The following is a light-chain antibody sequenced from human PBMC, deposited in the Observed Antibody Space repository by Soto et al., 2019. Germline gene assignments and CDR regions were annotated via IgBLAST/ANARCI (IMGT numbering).Light chain of an antibody. Sequence: QSVLTQPRSVSGSPGQSVTISCTGTSSDVGGYNYVSWYQQHPGKAPKLMIYDVTKRPSGVPDRFSGSKSGNTASLTISGLQAEDEDDYYCCSYTGSYTFNYVFGTGTKVTVL. CDR3: CSYTGSYTFNYV. CDR2: DVT. CDR1: SSDVGGYNY. J-gene: IGLJ1*01. V-gene: IGLV2-11*01.